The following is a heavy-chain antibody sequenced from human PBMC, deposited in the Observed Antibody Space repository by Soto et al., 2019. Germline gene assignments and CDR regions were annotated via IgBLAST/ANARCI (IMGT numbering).Heavy chain of an antibody. D-gene: IGHD6-19*01. CDR1: GVSISSSTYY. CDR3: ARRRVAQWPYYWFDP. Sequence: QVQLQESGPGLVKPSETLSLTCTVSGVSISSSTYYWTWIRQPPGKGLEYIGSIYYSGNTYYNPSLKGRVIISVDTSKNHFSLKMSSLTATDTSVYYCARRRVAQWPYYWFDPWGSGTLVTLPS. CDR2: IYYSGNT. J-gene: IGHJ5*02. V-gene: IGHV4-39*01.